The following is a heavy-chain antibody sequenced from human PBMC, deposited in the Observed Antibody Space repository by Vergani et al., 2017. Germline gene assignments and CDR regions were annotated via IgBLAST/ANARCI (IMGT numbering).Heavy chain of an antibody. V-gene: IGHV4-38-2*01. CDR2: IYHSGST. CDR1: GYSISSGYY. D-gene: IGHD6-19*01. J-gene: IGHJ4*02. CDR3: ASQGAEAAPFDY. Sequence: QVQLQESGPGLVKPSETLSLTCAVSGYSISSGYYWGWIRQPPGKGLEWIGSIYHSGSTYYNPSLKSRVTISVDTSKNQFSLKLSSVTAADTAVYYCASQGAEAAPFDYWGQGTLVTVSS.